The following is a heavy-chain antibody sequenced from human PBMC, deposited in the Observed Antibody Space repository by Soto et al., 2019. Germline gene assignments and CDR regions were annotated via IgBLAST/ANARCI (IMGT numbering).Heavy chain of an antibody. D-gene: IGHD5-12*01. V-gene: IGHV1-3*01. CDR3: ARGVASDPLNWFDP. CDR1: GYTFTSYA. Sequence: VASVKVSCKASGYTFTSYAIHWVRQAPGQRLEWMGWINAGNGNTKYSQKFQGRVTITRDTSASTAYMELSSLRSEDTAVYYCARGVASDPLNWFDPWGQGTLVTVSS. J-gene: IGHJ5*02. CDR2: INAGNGNT.